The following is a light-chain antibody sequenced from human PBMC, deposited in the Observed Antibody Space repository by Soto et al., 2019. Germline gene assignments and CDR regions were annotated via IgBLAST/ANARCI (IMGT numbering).Light chain of an antibody. CDR3: QQYSMAPLT. CDR1: LTISDNY. V-gene: IGKV3-20*01. J-gene: IGKJ1*01. CDR2: GAS. Sequence: EIVLTHSPGTLSLSPGERATLSCRASLTISDNYLAWYQQKAGQAPRLVIYGASSRATGIPDRFSASGSGTDFTLPISRLEPEDFAVYYCQQYSMAPLTFGQGTKVEVK.